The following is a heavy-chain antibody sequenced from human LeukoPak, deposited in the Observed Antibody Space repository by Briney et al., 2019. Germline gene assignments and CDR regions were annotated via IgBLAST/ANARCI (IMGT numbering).Heavy chain of an antibody. V-gene: IGHV4-34*01. CDR1: GGSFSGYY. CDR3: ARGPYGSGSYKLYYGMDV. Sequence: SETLSLTCAVYGGSFSGYYWSWIRQPPGKGLEWIGEINHSGSTNYNPSLKSRVTISVDTSKNQFSLKLSSVTAADTAVYYCARGPYGSGSYKLYYGMDVWGKGTTVTVSS. D-gene: IGHD3-10*01. J-gene: IGHJ6*04. CDR2: INHSGST.